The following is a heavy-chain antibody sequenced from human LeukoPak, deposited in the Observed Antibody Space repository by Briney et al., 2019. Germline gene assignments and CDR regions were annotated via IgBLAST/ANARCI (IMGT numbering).Heavy chain of an antibody. CDR3: AKAVGIVATTDFFDY. CDR1: GFTFSSYA. CDR2: ISYDGSNK. D-gene: IGHD5-12*01. J-gene: IGHJ4*02. V-gene: IGHV3-30-3*01. Sequence: GGSLRLSCAASGFTFSSYAMHWVRQAPGKGLEWVAVISYDGSNKYYADSVKGRFTISRDNSKNTLYLQMNSLRAEDTALYYCAKAVGIVATTDFFDYWGQGTLVTVSS.